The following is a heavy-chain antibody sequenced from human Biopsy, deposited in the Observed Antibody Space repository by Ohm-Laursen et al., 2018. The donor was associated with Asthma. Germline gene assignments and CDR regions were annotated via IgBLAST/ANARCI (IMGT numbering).Heavy chain of an antibody. D-gene: IGHD3-16*01. V-gene: IGHV4-39*01. Sequence: GTLSLTCTVSGGSISSNFYYWGWIRQPPGKGLEWIGNIYKSGQVYYNLSLKSRVTISVDTSNTQFSLQLRSVTAADTAVYFCARRGGVRRYFDYWGQGTLVTVSS. CDR2: IYKSGQV. J-gene: IGHJ4*02. CDR3: ARRGGVRRYFDY. CDR1: GGSISSNFYY.